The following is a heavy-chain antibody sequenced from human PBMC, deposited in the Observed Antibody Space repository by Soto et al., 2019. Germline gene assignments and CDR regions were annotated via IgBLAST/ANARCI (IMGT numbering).Heavy chain of an antibody. Sequence: GGSLRLSCAASGFTFSSCAMSWVRQGPGQGLEWVSTISSGGVSPYYADSVKGRFTISRDNSRNTLSLQMNGLRVEDTAIYYCVKDGAGSRPVDYWGQGTLVTVSS. D-gene: IGHD6-19*01. CDR1: GFTFSSCA. V-gene: IGHV3-23*01. CDR2: ISSGGVSP. CDR3: VKDGAGSRPVDY. J-gene: IGHJ4*02.